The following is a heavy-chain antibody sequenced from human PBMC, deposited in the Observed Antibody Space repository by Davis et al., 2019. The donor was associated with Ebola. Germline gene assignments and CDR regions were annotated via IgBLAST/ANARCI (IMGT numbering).Heavy chain of an antibody. V-gene: IGHV3-15*01. CDR2: IKSKTDGGTT. J-gene: IGHJ4*02. Sequence: GESLKISCAASGFTFSNAWMSWVRQAPGKGLEWVGRIKSKTDGGTTDYAAPVKGRFTISRDDSKNTLYLQMNSLKTEDTAVYYCTTWVTRPRFRDYWGQGTLVTVSS. D-gene: IGHD2-21*02. CDR1: GFTFSNAW. CDR3: TTWVTRPRFRDY.